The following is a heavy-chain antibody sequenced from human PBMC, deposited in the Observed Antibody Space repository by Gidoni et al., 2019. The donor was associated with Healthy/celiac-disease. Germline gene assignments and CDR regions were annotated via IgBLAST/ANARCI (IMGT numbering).Heavy chain of an antibody. CDR3: ARYCSGGSCYRWFDP. J-gene: IGHJ5*02. CDR1: GGSISSGGYS. Sequence: QLQLQESGSGLVKPSQTLSLTCAVSGGSISSGGYSWSWIRQPPGKGLEWIGYIYHSGSTYYNPSLKSRVTISVDRSKNQFSLKLSSVTAADTAVYYCARYCSGGSCYRWFDPWGQGTLVTVSS. D-gene: IGHD2-15*01. V-gene: IGHV4-30-2*01. CDR2: IYHSGST.